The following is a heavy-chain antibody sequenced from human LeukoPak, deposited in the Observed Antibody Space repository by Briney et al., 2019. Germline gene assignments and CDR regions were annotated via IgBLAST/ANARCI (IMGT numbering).Heavy chain of an antibody. Sequence: PSETLSLTCAVYGGSFSGYYWSWIHQPPGRGLEWIGEINHSGSTNYNPSLKSRVTISVDKSKNQFSLKLSSVTAADTAVYYCARVSYYDSSGNKGAFDYWGQGTLVTVSS. CDR1: GGSFSGYY. J-gene: IGHJ4*02. V-gene: IGHV4-34*01. CDR2: INHSGST. D-gene: IGHD3-22*01. CDR3: ARVSYYDSSGNKGAFDY.